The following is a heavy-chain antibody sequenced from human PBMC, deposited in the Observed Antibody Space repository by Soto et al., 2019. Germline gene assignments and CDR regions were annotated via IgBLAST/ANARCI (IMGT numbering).Heavy chain of an antibody. V-gene: IGHV1-69*13. CDR3: ARDRRLGYSYGPGTYYYGMDV. J-gene: IGHJ6*02. D-gene: IGHD5-18*01. Sequence: GASVKVSCKASGGTFSSYAISWVRQAPGQGLEWMGGIIPIFGTANYAQKFQGRVTITADESTSTAYMELSSLRSEDTAVYYCARDRRLGYSYGPGTYYYGMDVWGQGTTVTVS. CDR2: IIPIFGTA. CDR1: GGTFSSYA.